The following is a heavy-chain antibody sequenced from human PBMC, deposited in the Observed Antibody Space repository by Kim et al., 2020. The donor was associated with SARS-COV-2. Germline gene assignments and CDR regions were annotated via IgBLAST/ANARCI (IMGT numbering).Heavy chain of an antibody. J-gene: IGHJ4*02. Sequence: ASVKVSCKASGYTFTGYYMHWVRQAPGQGLEWMGWINPNSGGTNYAQKFQGRVTMTRDTSISTAYMELSRLRSDDTAVYYCAALTGPMVVVVIDYWGQGTLVTVSS. V-gene: IGHV1-2*02. CDR2: INPNSGGT. CDR1: GYTFTGYY. CDR3: AALTGPMVVVVIDY. D-gene: IGHD3-22*01.